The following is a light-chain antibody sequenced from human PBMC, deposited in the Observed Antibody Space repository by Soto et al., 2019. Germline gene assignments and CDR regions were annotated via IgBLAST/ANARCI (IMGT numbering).Light chain of an antibody. CDR1: TSDVGGYNY. Sequence: QSALTQPRSVSASPGQSVTISCTGTTSDVGGYNYVSWYQQHPGQAPKLMIYDVSKRPSGVPDRFAGSKSGNKASLAITGLQAEDEADYYCQSYDTSLSSVVFGGGTKLTVL. CDR2: DVS. CDR3: QSYDTSLSSVV. J-gene: IGLJ2*01. V-gene: IGLV2-11*01.